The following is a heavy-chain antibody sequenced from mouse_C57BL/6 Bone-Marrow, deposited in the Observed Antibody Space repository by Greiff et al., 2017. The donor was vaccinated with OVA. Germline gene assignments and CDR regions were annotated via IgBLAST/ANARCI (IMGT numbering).Heavy chain of an antibody. D-gene: IGHD1-1*01. CDR1: GYTFTDYE. CDR3: TRPYGSLYAMNY. Sequence: QVQLQQSGAELVRPGASVTLSCKASGYTFTDYEMHWVKQTPVHGLEWIGAIDPETGGTAYNQKFKGKAILTADKSSSTAYMELRSLTSEDSAVYYCTRPYGSLYAMNYWGQGTSVTVSS. J-gene: IGHJ4*01. V-gene: IGHV1-15*01. CDR2: IDPETGGT.